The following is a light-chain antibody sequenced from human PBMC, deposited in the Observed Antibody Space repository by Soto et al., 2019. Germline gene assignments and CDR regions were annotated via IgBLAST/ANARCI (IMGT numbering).Light chain of an antibody. J-gene: IGKJ2*01. Sequence: DIQLTQSPSSLSASVGDRVTITCRASQTIHNFLNWYQQTLGKAPKLLIYAASNLRGGVPSRFSGGGSGTDFTLTINSLQPEDFATYYCQESFSPLYTFGRGTMLDI. V-gene: IGKV1-39*01. CDR1: QTIHNF. CDR2: AAS. CDR3: QESFSPLYT.